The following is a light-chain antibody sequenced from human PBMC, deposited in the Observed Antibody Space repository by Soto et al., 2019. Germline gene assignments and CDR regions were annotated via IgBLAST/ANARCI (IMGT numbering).Light chain of an antibody. Sequence: LVVTQSRRTLSLSPGERATLSCRASQSVSSSYLAWYQQKPGQAPRLLIYGASSRATGIPDRFSGSGSGTDFTLTISRLEPEDFAVYYCQQYGSSPPITFGQGTRLEIK. CDR3: QQYGSSPPIT. CDR2: GAS. J-gene: IGKJ5*01. CDR1: QSVSSSY. V-gene: IGKV3-20*01.